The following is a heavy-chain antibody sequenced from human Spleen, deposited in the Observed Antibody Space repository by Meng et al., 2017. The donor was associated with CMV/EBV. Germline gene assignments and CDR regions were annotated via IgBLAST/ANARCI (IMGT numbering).Heavy chain of an antibody. J-gene: IGHJ5*02. V-gene: IGHV1-2*02. Sequence: GEAGADGNKPGAQVKVSCKASGYTFTGCYMHWVRQGPGQGLEWMGWINPNSGGTNYAQKLQGRVTMTTDTSTSTAYMELRSLRSDDTAVYYCARARRDGYTNWFDPWGQGTLVTVSS. CDR3: ARARRDGYTNWFDP. D-gene: IGHD5-24*01. CDR1: GYTFTGCY. CDR2: INPNSGGT.